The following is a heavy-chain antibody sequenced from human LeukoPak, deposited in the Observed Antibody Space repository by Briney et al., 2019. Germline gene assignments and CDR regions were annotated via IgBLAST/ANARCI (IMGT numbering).Heavy chain of an antibody. CDR3: ARFSQWELYYFDY. J-gene: IGHJ4*02. CDR2: IYHSGST. V-gene: IGHV4-30-2*01. D-gene: IGHD1-26*01. Sequence: SETLSLTCAVSGGSISSGGYSWSWIRQPPGKGLEWIGYIYHSGSTYYNPSLKSRVTISVDRSKNQFSLKLSSVTAADTAVYYCARFSQWELYYFDYWGQGTLVTASS. CDR1: GGSISSGGYS.